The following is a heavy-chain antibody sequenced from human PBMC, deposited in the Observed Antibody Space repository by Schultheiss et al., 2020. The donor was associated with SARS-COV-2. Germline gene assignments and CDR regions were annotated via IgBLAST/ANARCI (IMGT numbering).Heavy chain of an antibody. CDR1: GFTFSSYE. CDR3: ARGGYYDFWSGYLVSNYYYYYYMDV. V-gene: IGHV3-48*03. J-gene: IGHJ6*03. CDR2: ISSSGSTI. D-gene: IGHD3-3*01. Sequence: GESLKISCAASGFTFSSYEMNWVRQAPGKGLEWVSYISSSGSTIYYADSVKGRFTISRDNAKNSLYLQMNSLRAEDTAVYYCARGGYYDFWSGYLVSNYYYYYYMDVWGKGTTVTVSS.